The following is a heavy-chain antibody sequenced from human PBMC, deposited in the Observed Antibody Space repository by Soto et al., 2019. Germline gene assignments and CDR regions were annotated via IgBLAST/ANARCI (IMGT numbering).Heavy chain of an antibody. J-gene: IGHJ4*02. CDR3: ARGRRRLLRATVYFDY. Sequence: SETLSLTCAVYGGSFSCYYWSWIRQPPGKGLEWIGEINHSGSTNYNPSLKSRVTISVDTSKNQFSLKLSSVTAADTAVYYCARGRRRLLRATVYFDYWGQGTLVTVSS. V-gene: IGHV4-34*01. D-gene: IGHD1-26*01. CDR1: GGSFSCYY. CDR2: INHSGST.